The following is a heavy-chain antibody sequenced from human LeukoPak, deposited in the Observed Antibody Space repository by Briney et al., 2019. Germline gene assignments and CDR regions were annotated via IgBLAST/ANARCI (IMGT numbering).Heavy chain of an antibody. CDR1: GFTSSSYE. CDR3: ARGGRDFWSGYTAFDI. J-gene: IGHJ3*02. CDR2: ISSSGSTI. V-gene: IGHV3-48*03. Sequence: PGGSLRLSCAASGFTSSSYEMNLVRQAPGKGLEWVSYISSSGSTIYYADSVKGRFTISRDNAKNSLYLQMNSLRAEDTAVYYCARGGRDFWSGYTAFDIWGQGTMVTVSS. D-gene: IGHD3-3*01.